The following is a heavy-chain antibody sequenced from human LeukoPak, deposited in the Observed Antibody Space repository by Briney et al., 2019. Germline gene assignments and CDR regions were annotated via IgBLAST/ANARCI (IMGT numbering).Heavy chain of an antibody. Sequence: GGSLRLSCAASGFTFSSYAMHWVRQAPGKGLEWVAVISYDGSNNYYADSVKGRFTISRDNSKNTLYLQMNSLRAEDTAVYYCASFGDYYDSRPIDYWGQGTLVTVSS. CDR2: ISYDGSNN. CDR1: GFTFSSYA. V-gene: IGHV3-30-3*01. CDR3: ASFGDYYDSRPIDY. D-gene: IGHD3-22*01. J-gene: IGHJ4*02.